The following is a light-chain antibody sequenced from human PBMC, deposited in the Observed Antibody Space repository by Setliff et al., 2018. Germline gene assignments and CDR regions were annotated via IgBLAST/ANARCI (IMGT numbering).Light chain of an antibody. Sequence: QSVLAQPRSVSGAPGQGITISCTGTSSNIGAGYDVHWYQQLPGAAPKLLIFGTNNRPSGVPDQFSGSKSGTSASLAITGLQAADEADYYCQSYDTSLNDYVFGTGTKVTVL. CDR3: QSYDTSLNDYV. CDR1: SSNIGAGYD. J-gene: IGLJ1*01. CDR2: GTN. V-gene: IGLV1-40*01.